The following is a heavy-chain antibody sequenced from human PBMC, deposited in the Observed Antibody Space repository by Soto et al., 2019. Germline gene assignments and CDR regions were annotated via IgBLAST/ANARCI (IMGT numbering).Heavy chain of an antibody. CDR1: GFSFSNYA. CDR2: ISSNGGTT. J-gene: IGHJ4*02. Sequence: GGSLRLSCSVFGFSFSNYAMHWVRQAPGKGLQYVSSISSNGGTTYYADSVQGRFTISRDNSKNTLYLQMSSLRLEDTAVYYCVKDRYVDYWGQGTLVTVSS. V-gene: IGHV3-64D*06. CDR3: VKDRYVDY.